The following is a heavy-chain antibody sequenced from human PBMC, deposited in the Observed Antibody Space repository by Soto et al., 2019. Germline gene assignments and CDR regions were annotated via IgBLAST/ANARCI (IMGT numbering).Heavy chain of an antibody. CDR3: DSAVSTKTTPIDS. Sequence: QVQLVQSGAEVKNPGASVKVSCKASGYTFTTYYMHWLRQARGQGLEWMGIITPSSGSKRYEQKYQDRDTMTRDTSTSTVYMELSRLRSENTAVYYCDSAVSTKTTPIDSRGQGNLVTVSS. D-gene: IGHD4-17*01. CDR2: ITPSSGSK. V-gene: IGHV1-46*01. J-gene: IGHJ4*02. CDR1: GYTFTTYY.